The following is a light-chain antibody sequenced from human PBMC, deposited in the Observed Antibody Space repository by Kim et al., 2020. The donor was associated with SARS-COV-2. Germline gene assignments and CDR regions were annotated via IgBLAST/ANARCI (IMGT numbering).Light chain of an antibody. CDR2: DAS. J-gene: IGKJ5*01. CDR3: QQYYKYPLT. V-gene: IGKV1-16*02. Sequence: ASVGDRVTITCQASQGITNYLTWFQQKPGKAPRSLIYDASSLQIGVPSKFSGSASGTDFTFTISNLQPEDFATYYCQQYYKYPLTFGEGTRLEIK. CDR1: QGITNY.